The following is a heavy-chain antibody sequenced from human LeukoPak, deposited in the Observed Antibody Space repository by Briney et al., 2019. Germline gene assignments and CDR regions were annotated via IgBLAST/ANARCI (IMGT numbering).Heavy chain of an antibody. D-gene: IGHD1-26*01. CDR2: IIPIFGTA. J-gene: IGHJ4*02. CDR3: ARSLKGGSYARPFDY. V-gene: IGHV1-69*05. Sequence: ASMKVSCKASGGTFSSYAISWVRQAPGQGLEWMGGIIPIFGTANYAQEFQGRVTITTDESTSTAYMELSSLRSEDTAVYYCARSLKGGSYARPFDYWGQGTLVTVSS. CDR1: GGTFSSYA.